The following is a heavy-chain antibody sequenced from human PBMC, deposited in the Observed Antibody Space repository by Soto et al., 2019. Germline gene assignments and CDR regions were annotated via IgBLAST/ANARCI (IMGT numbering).Heavy chain of an antibody. V-gene: IGHV4-39*01. Sequence: QLQLQESGPGLVKPSETLSLTCTVSGGSISSSSYYWGWIRQPPGKGLEWIGSIYYSGSTYYNPSLKSRVTISVDTSKNQFSLKLSSVTAADTAVYYCARQSLEWPPIEYGTTLYYFDYWGQGTLVTVSS. CDR1: GGSISSSSYY. J-gene: IGHJ4*02. CDR2: IYYSGST. CDR3: ARQSLEWPPIEYGTTLYYFDY. D-gene: IGHD3-3*01.